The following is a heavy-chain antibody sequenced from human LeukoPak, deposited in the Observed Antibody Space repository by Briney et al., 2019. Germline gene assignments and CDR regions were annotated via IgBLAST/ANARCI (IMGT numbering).Heavy chain of an antibody. D-gene: IGHD3-10*02. CDR1: RFSVSTNY. J-gene: IGHJ6*04. CDR2: MYTLGDT. V-gene: IGHV3-66*01. CDR3: AELGITMIGGV. Sequence: GGSLRLSCAASRFSVSTNYMTWVRRAPGKGLEWVSVMYTLGDTYYADSVRGRFTISRDDSKNTLYLQMNSLRAEDTAVYYCAELGITMIGGVWGKGTTVTISS.